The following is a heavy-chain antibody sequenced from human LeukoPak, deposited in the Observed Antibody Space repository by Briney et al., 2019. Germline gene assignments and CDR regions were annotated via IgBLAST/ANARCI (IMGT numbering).Heavy chain of an antibody. J-gene: IGHJ4*02. V-gene: IGHV1-18*01. D-gene: IGHD1-26*01. CDR2: ISAYNGNT. Sequence: ASVKVSCKASGYTFTSYGISWVRQAPGQGLEWMGWISAYNGNTNYAQKLQGRVTMTTDTSTSTAYMELRSLRSDDTAVYYCAREYIVGAPIYYFDYWGQGTLVTVSS. CDR1: GYTFTSYG. CDR3: AREYIVGAPIYYFDY.